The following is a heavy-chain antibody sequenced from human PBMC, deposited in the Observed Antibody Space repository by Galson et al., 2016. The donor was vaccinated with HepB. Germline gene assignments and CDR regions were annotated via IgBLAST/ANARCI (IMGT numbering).Heavy chain of an antibody. V-gene: IGHV5-51*01. Sequence: QSGAEVKKPGDSLKISCKGSGYNFNNSWIAWVRQMPGQGLEWMAIIFPGDSDITYGPSFQGHVTISADKSIGAAYLQCSSLRASDTAMYFCATRTYCSGGSCWNSWGQGTLVIVSS. CDR3: ATRTYCSGGSCWNS. CDR2: IFPGDSDI. D-gene: IGHD2-15*01. CDR1: GYNFNNSW. J-gene: IGHJ4*02.